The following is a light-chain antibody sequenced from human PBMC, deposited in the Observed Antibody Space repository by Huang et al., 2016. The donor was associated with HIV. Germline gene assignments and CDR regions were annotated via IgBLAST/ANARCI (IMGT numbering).Light chain of an antibody. J-gene: IGKJ2*01. V-gene: IGKV3-20*01. CDR2: GTS. Sequence: EVVLTQSPGTLSLSPGDRATLPCRASQTISSNYFAWYQQKPGQAPRLLIYGTSNRATGIPDRFSGSGSGTDCTLTISRLEPEDFAVYYCQQYGNSPPYTFGQGTTLDIK. CDR3: QQYGNSPPYT. CDR1: QTISSNY.